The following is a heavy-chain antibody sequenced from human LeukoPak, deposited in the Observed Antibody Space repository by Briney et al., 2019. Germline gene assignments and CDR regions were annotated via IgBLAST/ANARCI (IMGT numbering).Heavy chain of an antibody. V-gene: IGHV3-73*01. CDR2: IRSKANSYAT. CDR1: GFTFSGSA. CDR3: TSHLPSLIVGASYYDAFDI. Sequence: PGGSLRLSCAASGFTFSGSAMHWVRQASGKGLEWVGRIRSKANSYATAYAASVKGRFTISRDDSKNTAYLQMNSLKTEDTAVYYCTSHLPSLIVGASYYDAFDIWGQGTMVTVSS. J-gene: IGHJ3*02. D-gene: IGHD1-26*01.